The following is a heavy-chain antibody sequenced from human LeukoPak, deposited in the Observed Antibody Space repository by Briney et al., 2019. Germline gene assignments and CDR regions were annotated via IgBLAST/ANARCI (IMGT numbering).Heavy chain of an antibody. Sequence: ASVKVSCKASGYTFTSYDINWVRQATGQGLEWMGWMNPNSGNTGYAQKFQGRVTMTRNTSISTAYMELSSLRSEDTAVYYCARVSNPHSNIVVGGAFDIWGQGTMVTVSS. V-gene: IGHV1-8*01. J-gene: IGHJ3*02. CDR2: MNPNSGNT. D-gene: IGHD2-21*01. CDR3: ARVSNPHSNIVVGGAFDI. CDR1: GYTFTSYD.